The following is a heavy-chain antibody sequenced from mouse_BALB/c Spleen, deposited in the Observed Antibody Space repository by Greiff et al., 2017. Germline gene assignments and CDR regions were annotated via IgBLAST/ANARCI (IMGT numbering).Heavy chain of an antibody. D-gene: IGHD1-1*01. V-gene: IGHV5-6*01. CDR1: GFTFSSYG. J-gene: IGHJ4*01. CDR2: ISSGGSYT. Sequence: EVKLMESGGDLVKPGGSLKLSCAASGFTFSSYGMSWVRQTPDKRLEWVATISSGGSYTYYPDSVKGRFTISRDNAKNTLYLQMSSLKSEDTAMYYCARLPLYYGSSDYYAMDYWGQGTSVTVSS. CDR3: ARLPLYYGSSDYYAMDY.